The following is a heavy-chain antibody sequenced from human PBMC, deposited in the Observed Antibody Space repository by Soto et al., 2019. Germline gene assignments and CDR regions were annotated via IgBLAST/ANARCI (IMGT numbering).Heavy chain of an antibody. D-gene: IGHD5-12*01. V-gene: IGHV3-21*01. CDR1: GFTFSSYS. CDR3: AREEEDSGYGGPIDY. J-gene: IGHJ4*02. CDR2: ISSSSSYI. Sequence: PGGSLRLSCAASGFTFSSYSMNWVRQAPGKGLEWVSSISSSSSYIYYADSVKGRFTISRDNAKNSLYLQMNSLRAEDAAVYYCAREEEDSGYGGPIDYWGQGTLVTVSS.